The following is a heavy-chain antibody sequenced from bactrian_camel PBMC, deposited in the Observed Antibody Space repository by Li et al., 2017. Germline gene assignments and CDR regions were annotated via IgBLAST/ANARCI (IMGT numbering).Heavy chain of an antibody. V-gene: IGHV3S53*01. Sequence: QLVESGGGSVQTGGSLRLSCVASGNRYNNKSMGWFRQTPGRALEWVAGITTLGATTVYADSVKGRFTIARTSNLATRENSIYLQMNSLKVEDTAVYFCAADFDTARGFPAECQPGRDEFGYWGQGTQVTVS. CDR2: ITTLGATT. J-gene: IGHJ6*01. CDR3: AADFDTARGFPAECQPGRDEFGY. CDR1: GNRYNNKS. D-gene: IGHD2*01.